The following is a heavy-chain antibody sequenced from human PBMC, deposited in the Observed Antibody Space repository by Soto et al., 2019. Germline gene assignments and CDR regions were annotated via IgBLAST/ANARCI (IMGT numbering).Heavy chain of an antibody. V-gene: IGHV4-59*08. CDR2: IYYAGST. J-gene: IGHJ4*02. CDR3: ARLGGYYQALDS. D-gene: IGHD3-22*01. Sequence: SSETLSLTCTVSGGSINNYYWSWIRQPPGKGLEFIGYIYYAGSTTYNPSLKSRVTISVDTSKNQFSLQLRSVTAADTAVYYCARLGGYYQALDSWGQGTRSPSP. CDR1: GGSINNYY.